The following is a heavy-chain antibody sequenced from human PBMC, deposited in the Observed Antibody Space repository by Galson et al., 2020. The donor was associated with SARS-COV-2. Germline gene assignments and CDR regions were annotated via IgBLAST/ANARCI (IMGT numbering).Heavy chain of an antibody. CDR2: INPNRGGT. CDR1: GGTFSSYA. CDR3: ALIIAAANAFDF. V-gene: IGHV1-2*06. D-gene: IGHD6-13*01. Sequence: ASVKVSCKASGGTFSSYAISWVRQAPGQGPEWMGRINPNRGGTDYAQKFQGRVTMTRDTSITTAYMELSSLRSDDTAVYYCALIIAAANAFDFWGQGSLLTVSS. J-gene: IGHJ5*01.